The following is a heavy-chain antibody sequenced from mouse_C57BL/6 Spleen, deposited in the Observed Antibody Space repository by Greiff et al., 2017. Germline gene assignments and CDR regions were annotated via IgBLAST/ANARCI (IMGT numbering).Heavy chain of an antibody. CDR3: AREMVTTSYYAMDY. CDR1: GYTFTSYW. D-gene: IGHD2-2*01. J-gene: IGHJ4*01. V-gene: IGHV1-69*01. Sequence: VQLQQPGAELVMPGASVKLSCKASGYTFTSYWMHWVKQRPGQGLEWIGEIDPSDSYTNYNQKFKGKSTLTVDKSSSTAYMQLSSLTSEDSAVYYCAREMVTTSYYAMDYWGQGTSVTVSS. CDR2: IDPSDSYT.